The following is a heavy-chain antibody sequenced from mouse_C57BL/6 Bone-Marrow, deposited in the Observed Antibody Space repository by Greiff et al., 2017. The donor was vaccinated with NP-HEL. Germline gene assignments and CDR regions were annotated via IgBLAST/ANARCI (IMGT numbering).Heavy chain of an antibody. CDR2: ISSGGDYI. Sequence: EVQGVESGEGLVKPGGSLKLSCAASGFTFSSYAMSWVRQTPEKRLEWVAYISSGGDYIYYADTVKGRFTISRDNARNTLYLQMSSLKSEDTAMYYCTRSYYYGSSYGYAMDYWGQGTSVTVSS. J-gene: IGHJ4*01. CDR3: TRSYYYGSSYGYAMDY. D-gene: IGHD1-1*01. CDR1: GFTFSSYA. V-gene: IGHV5-9-1*02.